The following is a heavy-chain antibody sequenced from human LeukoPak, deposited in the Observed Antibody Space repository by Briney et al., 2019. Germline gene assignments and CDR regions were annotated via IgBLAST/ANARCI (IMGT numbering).Heavy chain of an antibody. V-gene: IGHV4-39*07. CDR3: ARGPYLWFGELNWFDP. J-gene: IGHJ5*02. Sequence: SETLSLTCTVSGGSISSSSYYWGWTRQPPGKGLEWIGSIYYSGSTYYNPSLKSRVTISVDTSKNQFSLKLSSVTAADTAVYYCARGPYLWFGELNWFDPWGQGTLVTVSS. D-gene: IGHD3-10*01. CDR2: IYYSGST. CDR1: GGSISSSSYY.